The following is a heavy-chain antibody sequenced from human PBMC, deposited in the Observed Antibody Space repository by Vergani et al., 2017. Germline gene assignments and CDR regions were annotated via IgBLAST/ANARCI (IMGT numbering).Heavy chain of an antibody. Sequence: QVQLVQSGAEVKKPGSSVKVSCKASGGTFSSYAISWVRQAPGQGPEWMGGISPIFGTANYAQNFQGRVTLTADESTSTSYMELSSLRSEDTAVYYCASDYGSSWSYSWFDPWGQGTLVTVSS. CDR3: ASDYGSSWSYSWFDP. D-gene: IGHD6-13*01. V-gene: IGHV1-69*01. CDR2: ISPIFGTA. J-gene: IGHJ5*02. CDR1: GGTFSSYA.